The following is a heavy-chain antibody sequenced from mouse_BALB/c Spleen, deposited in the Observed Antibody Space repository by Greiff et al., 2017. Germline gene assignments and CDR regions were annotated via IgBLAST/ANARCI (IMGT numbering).Heavy chain of an antibody. V-gene: IGHV1S81*02. CDR3: TRGYGYRYFDV. J-gene: IGHJ1*01. D-gene: IGHD1-1*01. CDR1: GYTFTSYY. Sequence: QVQLQQPGAELVKPGASVKLSCKASGYTFTSYYMYWVKQRPGQGLEWIGGINPSNGGTNFNEKFKRKATLTVDKSSSTAYMQLSSLTSEDSAVYYCTRGYGYRYFDVWGAGTTVTVSS. CDR2: INPSNGGT.